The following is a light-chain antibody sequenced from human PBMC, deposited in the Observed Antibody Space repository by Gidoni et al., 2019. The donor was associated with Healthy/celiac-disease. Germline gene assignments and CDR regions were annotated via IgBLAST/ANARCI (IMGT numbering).Light chain of an antibody. V-gene: IGKV1-33*01. CDR1: QDITNY. Sequence: DIQMSQSPSSLSASVGDRVTITCQASQDITNYLNWYQQKPGKAPKFLIYDASNLEAGVPSRFSGGGSGTDFTFTISSLQPEDIATYYCQQYDSVPPTFGGGTKVEIK. CDR2: DAS. J-gene: IGKJ4*01. CDR3: QQYDSVPPT.